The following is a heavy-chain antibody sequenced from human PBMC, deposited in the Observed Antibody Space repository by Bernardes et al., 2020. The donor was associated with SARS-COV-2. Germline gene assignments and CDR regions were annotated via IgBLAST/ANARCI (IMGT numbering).Heavy chain of an antibody. Sequence: GGSLRLSCVASGFTFRNYAMSWVRQAPGKGLDWVAGIRGSTTLTYYADSVKGRFTISRANSRNTLYLQMNSLSVEDTAVYYCAKNPPYTDGWYRWFDPWGQGTLVTGSS. J-gene: IGHJ5*02. V-gene: IGHV3-23*01. CDR3: AKNPPYTDGWYRWFDP. CDR1: GFTFRNYA. D-gene: IGHD6-19*01. CDR2: IRGSTTLT.